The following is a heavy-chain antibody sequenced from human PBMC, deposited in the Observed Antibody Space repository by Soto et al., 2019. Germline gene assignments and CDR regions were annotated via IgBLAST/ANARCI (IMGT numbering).Heavy chain of an antibody. CDR3: ARTLYSIAPIYYFDY. Sequence: GESLKISCKGSGYSFTSYWIGWVRQMPGKGLEWMGIIYPGDSDTRYSPSFQGQVTISADKSISTAYLQWSSLKASDTAMYYCARTLYSIAPIYYFDYWGQGTLVTVSS. CDR2: IYPGDSDT. D-gene: IGHD6-6*01. CDR1: GYSFTSYW. J-gene: IGHJ4*02. V-gene: IGHV5-51*01.